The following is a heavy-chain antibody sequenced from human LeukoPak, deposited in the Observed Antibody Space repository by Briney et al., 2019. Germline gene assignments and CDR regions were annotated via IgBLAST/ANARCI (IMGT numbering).Heavy chain of an antibody. CDR3: ARHSPPDFWSGYGAFDI. Sequence: PSETLSLTCTVSGGSISSSSYYWGWIRQPPGKGLEWIGSIYYSGSTYYNPSLKSRVTISVDTSKNQFSLKLSSVTAADTAVYYCARHSPPDFWSGYGAFDIWGQGTMVTVSS. CDR1: GGSISSSSYY. CDR2: IYYSGST. J-gene: IGHJ3*02. V-gene: IGHV4-39*01. D-gene: IGHD3-3*01.